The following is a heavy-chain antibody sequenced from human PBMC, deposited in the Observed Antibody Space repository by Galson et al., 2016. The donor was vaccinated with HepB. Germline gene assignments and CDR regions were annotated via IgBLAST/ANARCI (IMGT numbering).Heavy chain of an antibody. Sequence: TLSLTCNVSGGSISRSDYYWSWIRQHPGKGLEWIGYISYSGSTYYNPSLKSRVTTSVDTSKNQVSLKLSSMTAADTAVYYCAREIHSGWYEVRYFDLWGRGALVTVPS. CDR1: GGSISRSDYY. J-gene: IGHJ2*01. CDR3: AREIHSGWYEVRYFDL. CDR2: ISYSGST. D-gene: IGHD6-13*01. V-gene: IGHV4-31*03.